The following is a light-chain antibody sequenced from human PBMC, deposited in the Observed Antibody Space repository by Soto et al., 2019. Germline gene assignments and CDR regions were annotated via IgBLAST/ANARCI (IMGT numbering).Light chain of an antibody. CDR1: QSVSSY. Sequence: ETVLTQSPGTLSLSPGERATLSCRASQSVSSYLAWYQQKPGQAPRLLIYDASNRATGIPARFSGSGSGTDFTLTISSLEPEDFAVYYRQQRSNWPPVTFGQGTRLEIK. V-gene: IGKV3-11*01. J-gene: IGKJ5*01. CDR2: DAS. CDR3: QQRSNWPPVT.